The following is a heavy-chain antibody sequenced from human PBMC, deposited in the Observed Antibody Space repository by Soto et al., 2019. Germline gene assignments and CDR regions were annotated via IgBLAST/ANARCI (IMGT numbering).Heavy chain of an antibody. CDR3: ARVSTVTASLVFTSVDV. J-gene: IGHJ6*02. V-gene: IGHV4-30-4*02. Sequence: SETLSLTCTVSGDSLSSDDYYWSWIRQPPGKGLEWIGQIYYTGSTYYNPSLKSRLTMSIDTSQNQFSLHLTSLIAADSVPYFRARVSTVTASLVFTSVDVGVQGSTGAVPS. D-gene: IGHD2-21*02. CDR2: IYYTGST. CDR1: GDSLSSDDYY.